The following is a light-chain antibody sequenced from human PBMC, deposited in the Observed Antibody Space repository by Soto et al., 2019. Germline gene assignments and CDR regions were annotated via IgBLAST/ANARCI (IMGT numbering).Light chain of an antibody. Sequence: EIVLTHSPGTLSLSPGERATLSCRASLTVSDNYLAWYQQKAGQAPRLVIYDASSRATGIPDRFSASGSGTDFTLTISRLEPEDFAVYYCQQYSTSPLTFGQGTKV. J-gene: IGKJ1*01. CDR3: QQYSTSPLT. CDR2: DAS. CDR1: LTVSDNY. V-gene: IGKV3-20*01.